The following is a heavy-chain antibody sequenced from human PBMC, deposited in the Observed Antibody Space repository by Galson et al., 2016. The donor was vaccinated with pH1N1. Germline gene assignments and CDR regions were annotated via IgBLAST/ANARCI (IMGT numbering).Heavy chain of an antibody. D-gene: IGHD1-7*01. CDR2: ISSSSSYM. V-gene: IGHV3-21*01. CDR1: GFTFSRYS. CDR3: ARDQAIELSDAFDI. Sequence: SLRLSCAASGFTFSRYSMNWVRQAPGKGLEWVSSISSSSSYMYYADSVKGRFTISRDNAKNSLYLQMNSLRAEDTAVYYCARDQAIELSDAFDIWGQGTMVTVSS. J-gene: IGHJ3*02.